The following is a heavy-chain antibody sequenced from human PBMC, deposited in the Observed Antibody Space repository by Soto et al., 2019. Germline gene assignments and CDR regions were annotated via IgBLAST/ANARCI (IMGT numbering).Heavy chain of an antibody. D-gene: IGHD3-3*01. V-gene: IGHV4-34*01. CDR2: INHSGST. Sequence: SETLSLTCAVYGGSFSGYYWSWIRQPPGKGLEWIGEINHSGSTNYNPSLKSRVTISVETSKNQFSLKLSSVTAADTAVYYCARARFLLGVVRRGPMYYMDVWGKGTTVTVSS. CDR3: ARARFLLGVVRRGPMYYMDV. J-gene: IGHJ6*03. CDR1: GGSFSGYY.